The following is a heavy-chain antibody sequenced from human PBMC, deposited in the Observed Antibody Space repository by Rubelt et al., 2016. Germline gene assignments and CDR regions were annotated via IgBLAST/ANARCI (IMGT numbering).Heavy chain of an antibody. V-gene: IGHV1-46*01. CDR1: GYTFTSYY. Sequence: QVQLVQSGAEVKKPGASVKVSCKASGYTFTSYYMHWVRQAPGQGLEWMGMINPSGGSTRYAQKFQGRVTMTRDTSTSTVYMELSSLRSEDTAVYYCASNGSYSLFDYWGQGTLVTVSS. D-gene: IGHD1-26*01. CDR2: INPSGGST. CDR3: ASNGSYSLFDY. J-gene: IGHJ4*02.